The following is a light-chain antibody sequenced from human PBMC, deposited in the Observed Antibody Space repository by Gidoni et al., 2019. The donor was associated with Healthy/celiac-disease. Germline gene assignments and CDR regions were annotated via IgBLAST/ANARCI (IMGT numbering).Light chain of an antibody. Sequence: IVMTQPPATLSVSPGERSTRSCSASQSVSSNLAWYQQKPGQDPRLLIYGASTRAAGIPARFSGSGSGTELTITISSLQSEDCAVYYCQQYNNWPPWTFGQGTKVEIK. V-gene: IGKV3-15*01. J-gene: IGKJ1*01. CDR3: QQYNNWPPWT. CDR1: QSVSSN. CDR2: GAS.